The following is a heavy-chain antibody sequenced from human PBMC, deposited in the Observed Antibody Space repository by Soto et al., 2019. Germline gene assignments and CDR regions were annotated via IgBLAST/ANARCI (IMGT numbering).Heavy chain of an antibody. D-gene: IGHD4-17*01. CDR3: AIDQSSTVITSTHFDP. Sequence: QAQLVESGGGVVQPGRSLRISCAASGFNFRTYAMEWVRQAPGKGLEWVAVISYDGSTKFYADSVKGRFTISRDNSNNTLYLQMDSLRAEDTAFYYCAIDQSSTVITSTHFDPWGQGTLVTVSS. CDR1: GFNFRTYA. V-gene: IGHV3-30-3*01. CDR2: ISYDGSTK. J-gene: IGHJ5*02.